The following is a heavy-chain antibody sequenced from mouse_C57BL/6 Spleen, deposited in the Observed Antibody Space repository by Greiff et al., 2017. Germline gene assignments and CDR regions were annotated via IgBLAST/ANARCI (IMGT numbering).Heavy chain of an antibody. J-gene: IGHJ2*01. CDR2: IHPSDSDP. V-gene: IGHV1-74*01. Sequence: QVQLQQPGAELVKPGASVKVSCKASGYTFTSYWMHWVQQRPGQGLEWIGRIHPSDSDPNYNQKFKGKATLTVDKSSSTAYMQLSSLTSEDYAVYYCAIVLVSRNIDYWGQGTTLTVSS. D-gene: IGHD2-10*02. CDR1: GYTFTSYW. CDR3: AIVLVSRNIDY.